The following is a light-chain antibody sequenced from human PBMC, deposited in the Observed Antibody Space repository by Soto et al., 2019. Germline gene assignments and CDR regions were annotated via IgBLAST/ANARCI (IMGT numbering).Light chain of an antibody. CDR2: GNS. V-gene: IGLV1-40*01. Sequence: QAVLTQPPSVSGAPGQWVTISCTGSSSNIGAGYDVHWYQQLPGTAPKLLIYGNSNRPSGVPDRFSGSKSGTSASLAITGLQAEDEADYYCQSYDSSLSVNYVFGTGTKLTVL. CDR1: SSNIGAGYD. J-gene: IGLJ1*01. CDR3: QSYDSSLSVNYV.